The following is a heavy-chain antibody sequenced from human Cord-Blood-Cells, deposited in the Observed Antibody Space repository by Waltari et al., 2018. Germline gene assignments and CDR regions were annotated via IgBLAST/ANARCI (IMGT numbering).Heavy chain of an antibody. Sequence: QVQLVQSGAEVKKPGASVKVSCKASGYTFTGYYMHWVRQAPGQGLERMGWINPNSGGTNYAQKFQGWVTMTRDTSISTAYMELSRLRSDDTAVYYCAREGIEWEPFDAFDIWGQGTMVTVSS. CDR2: INPNSGGT. V-gene: IGHV1-2*04. CDR3: AREGIEWEPFDAFDI. CDR1: GYTFTGYY. D-gene: IGHD6-13*01. J-gene: IGHJ3*02.